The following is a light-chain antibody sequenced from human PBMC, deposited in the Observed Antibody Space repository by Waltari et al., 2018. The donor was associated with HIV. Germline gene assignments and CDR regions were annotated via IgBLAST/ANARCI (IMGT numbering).Light chain of an antibody. Sequence: DIQMSQSPSTLSASVGDRVSITCRASHSVRSTLAWYQQKPGKAPKLLIYRASILESGVPSRFSGSGSGTEFTLTISSLQPDDFATYFCQQYNYFPWTFGQGTKVDIK. CDR2: RAS. J-gene: IGKJ1*01. CDR3: QQYNYFPWT. V-gene: IGKV1-5*03. CDR1: HSVRST.